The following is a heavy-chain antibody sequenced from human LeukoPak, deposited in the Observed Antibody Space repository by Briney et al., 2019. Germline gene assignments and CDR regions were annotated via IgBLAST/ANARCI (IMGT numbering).Heavy chain of an antibody. J-gene: IGHJ4*02. D-gene: IGHD1-26*01. CDR2: IIHSGST. CDR1: GGSFSGYY. Sequence: PSETLSLTCAVYGGSFSGYYWTWIRQPPGKGLEWIGEIIHSGSTNYNPSLKSRVTISVDTSKNQFSLKLSSVTAADTAVYYCARLPVGATYFDYWGQGTLVTVSS. CDR3: ARLPVGATYFDY. V-gene: IGHV4-34*12.